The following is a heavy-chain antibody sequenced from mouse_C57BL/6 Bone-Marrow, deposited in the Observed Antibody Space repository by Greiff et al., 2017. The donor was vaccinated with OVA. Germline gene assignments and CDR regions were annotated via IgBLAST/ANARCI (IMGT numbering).Heavy chain of an antibody. CDR2: ISSGSSTI. D-gene: IGHD2-4*01. CDR1: GFTFSDYG. CDR3: AMIYYDYEGGFDY. V-gene: IGHV5-17*01. J-gene: IGHJ2*01. Sequence: EVHLVESGGGLVKPGGSLKLSCAASGFTFSDYGMHWVRQAPEKGLEWVAYISSGSSTIYYADTVKGRFTISRDNAKNTLFLQMTSLRSEDTAMYYCAMIYYDYEGGFDYWGQGTTLTVSS.